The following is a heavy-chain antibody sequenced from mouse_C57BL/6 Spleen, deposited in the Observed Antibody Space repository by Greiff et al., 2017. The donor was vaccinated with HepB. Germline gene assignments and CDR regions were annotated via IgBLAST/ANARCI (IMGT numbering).Heavy chain of an antibody. V-gene: IGHV2-4*01. CDR2: IWSGGST. D-gene: IGHD2-5*01. CDR3: AKGFYSNYGDAMDY. CDR1: GFSLTSYG. Sequence: QVQLQQSGPGLVQPSQSLSITCTVSGFSLTSYGVHWVRQPPGKGLEWLGVIWSGGSTDYNAAFISRLSISKDNSKSQVFFKMNSLQADDTAIYYCAKGFYSNYGDAMDYWGQGTSVTVSS. J-gene: IGHJ4*01.